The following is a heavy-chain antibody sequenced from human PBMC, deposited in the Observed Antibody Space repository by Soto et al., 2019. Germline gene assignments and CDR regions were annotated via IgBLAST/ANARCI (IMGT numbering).Heavy chain of an antibody. V-gene: IGHV2-26*01. CDR2: IFSNDEK. D-gene: IGHD6-19*01. CDR3: ARSRSGWFLFDP. J-gene: IGHJ5*02. Sequence: QVTLKESGPVLVKPTETLTLTCTVSGFSLSNARMGVSWIRQPPGKALEWLAHIFSNDEKSYSTSLKSRLPISKDTSKSQVVLSMTNMDPEDTATYYCARSRSGWFLFDPWGQGTLVSVSS. CDR1: GFSLSNARMG.